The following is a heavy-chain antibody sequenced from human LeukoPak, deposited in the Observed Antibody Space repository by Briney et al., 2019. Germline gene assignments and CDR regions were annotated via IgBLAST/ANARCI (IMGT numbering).Heavy chain of an antibody. J-gene: IGHJ4*02. CDR1: RFTFSSYG. CDR2: IRYDGSNK. D-gene: IGHD2-21*01. V-gene: IGHV3-30*02. Sequence: GGSLRLSCAASRFTFSSYGMHWVRQAPGKGLERGAFIRYDGSNKYYADSVKGRFTISRDNSKNTLYLQMNSLRAEDTAVYYCAKDGRPIPLCYFDYWGQGTLVTVSS. CDR3: AKDGRPIPLCYFDY.